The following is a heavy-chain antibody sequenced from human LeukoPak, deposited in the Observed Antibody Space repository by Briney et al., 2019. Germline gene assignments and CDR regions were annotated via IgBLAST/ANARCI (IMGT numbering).Heavy chain of an antibody. CDR2: IDHSGST. D-gene: IGHD3-10*01. Sequence: PSETLSLTCAVYGGSVSAFYWNWIRQPPGKGLEWIGEIDHSGSTNYNPSLKSRLTISVDTSKNQFSLKLSSVTAADTAVYYCARGWNYYYGSGSYYKPYYYYYGMDVWGQGTTVTVSS. CDR1: GGSVSAFY. CDR3: ARGWNYYYGSGSYYKPYYYYYGMDV. J-gene: IGHJ6*02. V-gene: IGHV4-34*01.